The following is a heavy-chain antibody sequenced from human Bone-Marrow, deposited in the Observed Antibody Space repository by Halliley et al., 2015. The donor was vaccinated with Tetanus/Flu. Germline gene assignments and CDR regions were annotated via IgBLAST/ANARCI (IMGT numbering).Heavy chain of an antibody. V-gene: IGHV3-9*01. CDR2: ISWNSVNI. CDR1: GFTFYDYA. Sequence: CAASGFTFYDYAMHWVRQVPGKGLEWVAAISWNSVNIGYADSVKGRFTISRDNAKNSLYLQMNSLRAEDTALYYCARGDYHGSGGIADDWGQGTLVIVSS. J-gene: IGHJ4*02. D-gene: IGHD3-10*01. CDR3: ARGDYHGSGGIADD.